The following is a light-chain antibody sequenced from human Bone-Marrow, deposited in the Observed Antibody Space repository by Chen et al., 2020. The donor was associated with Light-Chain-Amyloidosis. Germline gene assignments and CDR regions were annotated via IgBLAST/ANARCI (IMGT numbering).Light chain of an antibody. Sequence: SYFLIQPSSVSLAPGQPATIACGGNNIGSTSVHWYQQTPGQAPLLVVYDDSDRPSGIPERLSGSNSGNTATLTISRVEAGDEADYYCQVWDRSSDRPVFGGGTKLTVL. V-gene: IGLV3-21*02. CDR1: NIGSTS. J-gene: IGLJ3*02. CDR3: QVWDRSSDRPV. CDR2: DDS.